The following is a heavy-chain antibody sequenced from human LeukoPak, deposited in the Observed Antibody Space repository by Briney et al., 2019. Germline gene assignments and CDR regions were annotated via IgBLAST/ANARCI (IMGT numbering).Heavy chain of an antibody. Sequence: SETLSLTCTVSGGSISSYYWSWIRQPPGKGLEWIGYIYYSGSTYYNPSLKSRVTISVDTSKNQFSLKLSSVTAADTAVYYCARQDGDYASWGQGTLVTVSS. D-gene: IGHD4-17*01. CDR2: IYYSGST. CDR1: GGSISSYY. V-gene: IGHV4-59*04. CDR3: ARQDGDYAS. J-gene: IGHJ4*02.